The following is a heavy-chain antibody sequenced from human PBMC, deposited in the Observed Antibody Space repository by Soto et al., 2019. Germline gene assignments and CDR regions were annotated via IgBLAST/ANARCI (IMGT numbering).Heavy chain of an antibody. V-gene: IGHV4-38-2*01. CDR3: ARLWGCSGGHCLYYFDY. D-gene: IGHD2-15*01. CDR1: DYAISTGYY. Sequence: SETLSLTCAVSDYAISTGYYWGWIRQPPGKGLEWIGSIYRSGSTFYNPSLKSRVTISVDTSKNQFSLKLTSVTAADTAVYFCARLWGCSGGHCLYYFDYWGQGALVTVSS. J-gene: IGHJ4*02. CDR2: IYRSGST.